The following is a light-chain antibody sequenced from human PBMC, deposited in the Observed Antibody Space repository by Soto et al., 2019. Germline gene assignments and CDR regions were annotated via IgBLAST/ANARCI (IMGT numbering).Light chain of an antibody. J-gene: IGKJ5*01. V-gene: IGKV1-39*01. CDR2: AAS. Sequence: IQMSHSPSSLSASVLYRVSSTFRASQSISSYLNWYQQKPGKAPKLLIYAASSLQSGVPSRFSGSGSGTEFTLTISSLQPDDFATYYCQQYNSYSITFGQGTRLEIK. CDR3: QQYNSYSIT. CDR1: QSISSY.